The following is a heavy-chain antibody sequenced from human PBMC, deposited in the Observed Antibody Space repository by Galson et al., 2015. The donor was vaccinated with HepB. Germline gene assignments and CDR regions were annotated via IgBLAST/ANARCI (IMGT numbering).Heavy chain of an antibody. CDR1: GFSLDTREVA. CDR2: VCWDDGK. D-gene: IGHD1-26*01. J-gene: IGHJ4*02. Sequence: PALVKPTQPLTLTCSFSGFSLDTREVAVGWIRQPPGKALEWLGLVCWDDGKTYNPSLKSRLPITKDTSKNRVVLTMTNMDPVDTATYFRAHDRSPRGVLDCWGQGILVTVSS. CDR3: AHDRSPRGVLDC. V-gene: IGHV2-5*02.